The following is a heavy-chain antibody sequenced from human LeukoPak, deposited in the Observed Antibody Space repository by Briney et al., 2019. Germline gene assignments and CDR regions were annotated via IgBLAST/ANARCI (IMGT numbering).Heavy chain of an antibody. CDR2: IYHSGST. Sequence: SETLSLTCTVSGGSISSSSYYWGWIRQPPGKGLEWIGEIYHSGSTNYNPSLKSRVTISVDKSKNQFSLKLSSVTAADTAVYYCARVRSSRAFDYWGQGTLVTVSS. J-gene: IGHJ4*02. CDR3: ARVRSSRAFDY. CDR1: GGSISSSSYY. V-gene: IGHV4-39*07. D-gene: IGHD1-26*01.